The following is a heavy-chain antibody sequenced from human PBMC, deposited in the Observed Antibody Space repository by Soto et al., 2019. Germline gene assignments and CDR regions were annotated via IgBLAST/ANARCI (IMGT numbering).Heavy chain of an antibody. V-gene: IGHV3-23*01. D-gene: IGHD3-10*01. J-gene: IGHJ4*02. Sequence: GGSLRLSCAASGFTFSSYAMTWVRQAPGKGLEWVSAISGSGGSIYYAASVKGRFTISRDNSKNTLFLQMNSLRAEDTAVYYCGGSGSYYRFDYWGQGTLVTVSS. CDR3: GGSGSYYRFDY. CDR1: GFTFSSYA. CDR2: ISGSGGSI.